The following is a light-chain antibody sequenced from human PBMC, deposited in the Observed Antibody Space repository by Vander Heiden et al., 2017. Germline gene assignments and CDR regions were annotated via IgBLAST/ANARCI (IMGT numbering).Light chain of an antibody. CDR2: SNN. V-gene: IGLV1-44*01. Sequence: QSVLTQPPSASATPGQRVTISCSGRSSNIGSNTVSWYKQLPGMAPKLLIHSNNQRPSGVPDRLSGSKSATSASLAISGLQSEDEADYYCAAWDDSLNGWVFGGGTKLTGL. CDR1: SSNIGSNT. CDR3: AAWDDSLNGWV. J-gene: IGLJ3*02.